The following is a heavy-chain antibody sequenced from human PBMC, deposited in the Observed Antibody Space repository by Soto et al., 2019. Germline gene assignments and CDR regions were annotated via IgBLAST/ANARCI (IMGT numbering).Heavy chain of an antibody. V-gene: IGHV4-59*01. D-gene: IGHD2-2*01. CDR2: IYYSGST. CDR1: GGSISSYY. CDR3: ARGHTAVPLLDYYYYMDV. J-gene: IGHJ6*03. Sequence: SETLSLTCTVSGGSISSYYWSWIRQPPGKGLEWIGYIYYSGSTNYNPSLKSRVTISVDTSKNQFSLKLSSVTAADTAVYYCARGHTAVPLLDYYYYMDVWGKGTTVPVSS.